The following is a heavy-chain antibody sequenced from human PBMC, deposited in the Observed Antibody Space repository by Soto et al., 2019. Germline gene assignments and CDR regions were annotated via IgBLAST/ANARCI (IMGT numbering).Heavy chain of an antibody. CDR2: ISSSGNSI. D-gene: IGHD1-7*01. CDR3: ARARGANYYFDY. J-gene: IGHJ4*02. V-gene: IGHV3-21*01. CDR1: GFTFISYS. Sequence: EVQLVESGGGLVKPGGSLRLSCEASGFTFISYSMNWVRQAPGKGLEWVSFISSSGNSIYYADSVKGRLTISRDNAKNSLYLQMNSLRAEDTAVYYCARARGANYYFDYWGQGTLVTVSS.